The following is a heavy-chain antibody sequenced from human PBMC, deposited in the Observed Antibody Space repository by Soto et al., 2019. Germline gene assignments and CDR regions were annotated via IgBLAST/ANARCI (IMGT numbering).Heavy chain of an antibody. D-gene: IGHD3-10*01. CDR1: GYTFTSYG. Sequence: QVQLVQSGTEVEKPGASVRVSCKASGYTFTSYGISWVRQAPGQGLEWMGWLNAYDGNTNYAQKLQGRVTMTTDTSTSTAYRELRSLISDDTAVYFCARDAPPFGYWGQGTLVTVSS. CDR2: LNAYDGNT. V-gene: IGHV1-18*01. J-gene: IGHJ4*02. CDR3: ARDAPPFGY.